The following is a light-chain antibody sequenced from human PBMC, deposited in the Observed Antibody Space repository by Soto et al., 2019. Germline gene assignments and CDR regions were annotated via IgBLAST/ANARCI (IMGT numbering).Light chain of an antibody. Sequence: EIVLPQSPGTLSLSPGERATLSCRASQSVSSNLAWYQQKPGQAPRLLIYGASTRATGVPARFSGSGSGTEFTLTISSLQSEDFAVYYCQQYTNWPWTFGRGTKVDIK. J-gene: IGKJ1*01. V-gene: IGKV3-15*01. CDR2: GAS. CDR3: QQYTNWPWT. CDR1: QSVSSN.